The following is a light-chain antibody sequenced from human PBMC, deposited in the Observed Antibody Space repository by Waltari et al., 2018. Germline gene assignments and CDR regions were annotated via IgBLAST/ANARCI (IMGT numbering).Light chain of an antibody. CDR3: QKYGTLPAT. J-gene: IGKJ1*01. V-gene: IGKV3-20*01. Sequence: ELVLTQSPGPLSLSPAESANLSCRASQSVSMWFAWYQHKPGQPPRLLILGASSRATGIPDRFSGSGSGTDFSLTISRLEPEDCAVYYCQKYGTLPATFGQGTRVEVK. CDR2: GAS. CDR1: QSVSMWF.